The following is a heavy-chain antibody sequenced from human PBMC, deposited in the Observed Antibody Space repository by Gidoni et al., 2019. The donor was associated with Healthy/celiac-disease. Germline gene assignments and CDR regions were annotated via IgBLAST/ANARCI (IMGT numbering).Heavy chain of an antibody. J-gene: IGHJ4*02. D-gene: IGHD7-27*01. V-gene: IGHV3-23*01. CDR1: GFTFSSYA. CDR3: AKDWLELGYYFDY. CDR2: ISGSGGST. Sequence: EVQLLEFGGGLVQPGGSLRLSCAAYGFTFSSYAMSWVRQAPGKGLEWVSAISGSGGSTYYADSVKGRFTISRDNSKNTLYLQMNSLRAEDTAVYYCAKDWLELGYYFDYWGQGTLVTVSS.